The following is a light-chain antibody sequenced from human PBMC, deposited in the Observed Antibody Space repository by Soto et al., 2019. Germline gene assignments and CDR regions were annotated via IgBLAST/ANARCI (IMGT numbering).Light chain of an antibody. Sequence: IVLTQSVCTLSLYPGESATVSCRASQSVSNNYLAWHQQKPGQAPRLLIYGTSNRATGIPDRFSGSGSGTDFTLTISRLAPEDFAVYYCQQDGSSRTFGQGTKVDI. CDR2: GTS. CDR3: QQDGSSRT. CDR1: QSVSNNY. V-gene: IGKV3-20*01. J-gene: IGKJ1*01.